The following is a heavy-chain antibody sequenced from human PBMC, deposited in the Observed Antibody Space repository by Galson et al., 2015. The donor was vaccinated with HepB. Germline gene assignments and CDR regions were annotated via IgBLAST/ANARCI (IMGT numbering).Heavy chain of an antibody. CDR1: GFTFSSYS. J-gene: IGHJ6*02. Sequence: SLRLSCAASGFTFSSYSMNWVRQAPGKGLEWVSSISSSGSYIYYADSVKGRFTISRDNAKNSLYLQMNSLRAEDTAVYYCAREGLVDIVVVVAATEGGDGMDVWGQGATVTVSS. CDR2: ISSSGSYI. D-gene: IGHD2-15*01. CDR3: AREGLVDIVVVVAATEGGDGMDV. V-gene: IGHV3-21*01.